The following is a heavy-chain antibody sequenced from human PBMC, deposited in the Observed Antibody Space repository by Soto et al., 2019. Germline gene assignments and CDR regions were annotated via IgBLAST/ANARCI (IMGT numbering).Heavy chain of an antibody. CDR2: IVVGSGNT. Sequence: QMQLVQSGPEVKKPGTSVKVSCKASGFTFTSSAMQWVRQARGQRLEWIGWIVVGSGNTNYAQKFQERVTITRDMSTTAAYMEVSSRRSEESAVYYCAADSGEGGYGDYAMGGHYYYYGMDVWGQGTTVTVSS. J-gene: IGHJ6*02. V-gene: IGHV1-58*02. D-gene: IGHD4-17*01. CDR3: AADSGEGGYGDYAMGGHYYYYGMDV. CDR1: GFTFTSSA.